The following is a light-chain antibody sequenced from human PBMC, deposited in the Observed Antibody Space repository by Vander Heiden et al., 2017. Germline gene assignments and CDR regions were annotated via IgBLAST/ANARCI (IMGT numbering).Light chain of an antibody. V-gene: IGKV1-12*01. J-gene: IGKJ1*01. Sequence: DIQMTQSPSSVSASVGDRVTITCRASQYISNWLAWYQQRPGKAPKFLISDASDLQSGVPSRFSGSGSGTDFTLTISILQPEDFATYYCQQTNSFPRAFGQGTKVEIK. CDR1: QYISNW. CDR2: DAS. CDR3: QQTNSFPRA.